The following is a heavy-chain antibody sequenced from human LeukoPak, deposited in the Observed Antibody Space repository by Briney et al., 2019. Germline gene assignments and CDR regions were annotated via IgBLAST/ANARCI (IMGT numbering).Heavy chain of an antibody. CDR3: ARDEEVVTAAYYYYGMDV. Sequence: GGSLRLSCAASGFTFSDYYISWIRQAPGKGLEWVSYISSSGSTIYYADSVKGRFTISRDNAKNSLYLQMNSLRAEDTAVYYCARDEEVVTAAYYYYGMDVWGQGTTVTVSS. CDR2: ISSSGSTI. D-gene: IGHD2-21*02. V-gene: IGHV3-11*01. CDR1: GFTFSDYY. J-gene: IGHJ6*02.